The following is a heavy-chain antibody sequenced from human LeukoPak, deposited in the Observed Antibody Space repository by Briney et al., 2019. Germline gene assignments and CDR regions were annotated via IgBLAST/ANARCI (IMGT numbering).Heavy chain of an antibody. CDR3: AREKDLAAAPDY. J-gene: IGHJ4*02. D-gene: IGHD6-13*01. CDR2: IYYSGST. Sequence: KASETLSLTCTVSGGSISSYYWSWIRQPPGKGLEWIGYIYYSGSTNYNPSLKSRVTISVDTSKKQFSLKLSSVTAADTAVYYCAREKDLAAAPDYWGQGTLVTVSS. V-gene: IGHV4-59*01. CDR1: GGSISSYY.